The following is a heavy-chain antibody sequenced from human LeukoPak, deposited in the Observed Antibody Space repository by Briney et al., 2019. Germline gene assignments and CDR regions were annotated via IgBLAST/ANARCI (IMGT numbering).Heavy chain of an antibody. CDR3: ASTPIAAADLWYFDL. CDR2: INTNTGNP. Sequence: ASVKVSCKASGYTFTSYATNWVRQAPGQGLEWMGWINTNTGNPTYAQGFAGRFVFSLDTSVSTAYLQISSLKAEDTAVYYCASTPIAAADLWYFDLWGRGTLVTVSS. D-gene: IGHD6-13*01. CDR1: GYTFTSYA. V-gene: IGHV7-4-1*02. J-gene: IGHJ2*01.